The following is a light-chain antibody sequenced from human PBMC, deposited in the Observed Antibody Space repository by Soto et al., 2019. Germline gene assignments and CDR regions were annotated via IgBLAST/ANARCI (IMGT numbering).Light chain of an antibody. J-gene: IGKJ1*01. V-gene: IGKV3-20*01. CDR1: QGVSSSY. CDR2: AAS. CDR3: QQYGCSPLWT. Sequence: EILLTQSPGTLSLSPGERATLSCRASQGVSSSYLAWYPQKPGQAPRLLIYAASSSATGIPDRFSGSGSGTDCTIPISRLEAEAFAVYYCQQYGCSPLWTCGRGTKVEIK.